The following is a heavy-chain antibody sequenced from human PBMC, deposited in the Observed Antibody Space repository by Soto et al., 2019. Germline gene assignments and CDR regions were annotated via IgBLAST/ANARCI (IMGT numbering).Heavy chain of an antibody. CDR3: ARSGYCSGGSCYNPNPFDY. D-gene: IGHD2-15*01. CDR1: GGTFSSYA. J-gene: IGHJ4*02. Sequence: SVKVSCKASGGTFSSYAISWVRQAPGQGLEWMGGIIPIFGTANYAQKFQGRVTITADESTSTAYMELSSLRSDDTAVYYCARSGYCSGGSCYNPNPFDYWGQGTLVTVSS. V-gene: IGHV1-69*13. CDR2: IIPIFGTA.